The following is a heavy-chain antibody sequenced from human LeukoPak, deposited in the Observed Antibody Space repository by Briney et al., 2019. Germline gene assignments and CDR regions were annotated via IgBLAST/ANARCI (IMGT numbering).Heavy chain of an antibody. J-gene: IGHJ3*02. Sequence: GGSLRLSCAASGFTFDDYGMSWVRQAPGKGLEWVSGINWNGGSTGYADSVKGRFTISRDNAKNSLYLQMNSLRAEDTALYHCARVEVFYYDSSGYFTIEAFDIWGQGTMVTVSS. CDR2: INWNGGST. CDR3: ARVEVFYYDSSGYFTIEAFDI. V-gene: IGHV3-20*01. CDR1: GFTFDDYG. D-gene: IGHD3-22*01.